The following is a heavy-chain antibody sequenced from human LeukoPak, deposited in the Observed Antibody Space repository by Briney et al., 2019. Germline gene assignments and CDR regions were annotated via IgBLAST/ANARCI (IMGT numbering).Heavy chain of an antibody. CDR3: ATYSSSNAREFQH. J-gene: IGHJ1*01. D-gene: IGHD2-2*01. CDR2: IHSGGST. V-gene: IGHV3-66*01. Sequence: GGSLRLSCAASGFTVSSNYMSWVRQAPGKGLEWVSVIHSGGSTYYADSVKGRFTISRDIAKNSLYLQMNSLGAEDTAIYYCATYSSSNAREFQHWGQGTLVTVSA. CDR1: GFTVSSNY.